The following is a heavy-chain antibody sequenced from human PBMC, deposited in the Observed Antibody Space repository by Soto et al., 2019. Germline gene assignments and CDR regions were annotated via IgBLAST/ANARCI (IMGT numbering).Heavy chain of an antibody. V-gene: IGHV1-8*01. CDR1: GYTFTSYD. D-gene: IGHD3-16*02. J-gene: IGHJ5*02. CDR3: ARGLDMITFGGVIVNVNWFDP. CDR2: MNPNSGNT. Sequence: ASVKVSCKASGYTFTSYDINWVRQATGQGLEWMGWMNPNSGNTGYAQKFQGRVTMTRNTSISTAYMELSSLRSEDTAVYYCARGLDMITFGGVIVNVNWFDPWGQGTLVTVSS.